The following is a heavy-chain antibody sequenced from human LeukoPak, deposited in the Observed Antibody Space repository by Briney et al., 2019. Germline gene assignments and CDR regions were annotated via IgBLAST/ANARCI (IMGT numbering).Heavy chain of an antibody. D-gene: IGHD6-13*01. J-gene: IGHJ4*02. Sequence: PGGSLRLSCAASGFTLSSYWMHWVRQAPGKGLVWVSRINNEESSTTYADSVKGRFTISRDNAKNTLYLQMNSLRAEDTAVYYCARGYSSNYRVDYWGQGALVTVSS. V-gene: IGHV3-74*01. CDR2: INNEESST. CDR1: GFTLSSYW. CDR3: ARGYSSNYRVDY.